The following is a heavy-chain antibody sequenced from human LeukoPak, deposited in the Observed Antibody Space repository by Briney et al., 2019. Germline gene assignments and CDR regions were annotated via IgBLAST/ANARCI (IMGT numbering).Heavy chain of an antibody. Sequence: GGSLRLSCAASEFTFNNYWMHWVRQAPGKGLVWVSRIKNDGKITTYADSVKGRFTTSRDNAKNTFYLQMNSLRVEDTAVYYCLLIILGGSSQHWGQGTLVTVSS. D-gene: IGHD3-3*01. V-gene: IGHV3-74*01. CDR1: EFTFNNYW. CDR2: IKNDGKIT. CDR3: LLIILGGSSQH. J-gene: IGHJ1*01.